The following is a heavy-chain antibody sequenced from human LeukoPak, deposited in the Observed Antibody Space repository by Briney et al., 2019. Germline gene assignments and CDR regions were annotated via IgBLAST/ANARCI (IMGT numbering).Heavy chain of an antibody. CDR3: ASSYYYDSSGYYSYAH. Sequence: ASVKVSCKASGYTFSTYSISWVRQAPGQGLEWMGWISAYNGNTNYAQKLQGRVTMTTDTSTSTAYMELRSLRSDDTAVYYCASSYYYDSSGYYSYAHWGQGTLVTVSS. D-gene: IGHD3-22*01. V-gene: IGHV1-18*01. CDR1: GYTFSTYS. J-gene: IGHJ4*02. CDR2: ISAYNGNT.